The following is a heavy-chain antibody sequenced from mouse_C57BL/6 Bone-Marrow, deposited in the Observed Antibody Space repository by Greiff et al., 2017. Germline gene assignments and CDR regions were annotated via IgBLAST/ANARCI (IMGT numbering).Heavy chain of an antibody. CDR3: ATYYGNGVY. CDR1: GYSFTDYN. V-gene: IGHV1-39*01. CDR2: INPNYGTT. Sequence: VESGASVKISCKASGYSFTDYNMNWVKQSNGKSLEWIGVINPNYGTTSYNQKFKGKATLTVDQSSSPAYMQLNSLTSEDSAVYYCATYYGNGVYWGQGTTLTVSS. D-gene: IGHD2-10*01. J-gene: IGHJ2*01.